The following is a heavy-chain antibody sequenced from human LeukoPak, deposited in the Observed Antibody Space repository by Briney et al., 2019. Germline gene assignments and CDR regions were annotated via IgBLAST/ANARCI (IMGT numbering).Heavy chain of an antibody. Sequence: PGGSLRLSCAASGFTFDDYAMHWVRQAPGKGLEWVAHISWNGGGLGYADSVEGRFTISRDNAKNSLYLQMDSLRTEDTALYFCAKDTHFYGQGAFDIWGQGTVVTVSS. V-gene: IGHV3-9*01. CDR1: GFTFDDYA. J-gene: IGHJ3*02. D-gene: IGHD3-10*01. CDR2: ISWNGGGL. CDR3: AKDTHFYGQGAFDI.